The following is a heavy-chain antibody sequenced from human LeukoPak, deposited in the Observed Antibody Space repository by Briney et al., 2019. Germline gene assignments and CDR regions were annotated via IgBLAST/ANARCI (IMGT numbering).Heavy chain of an antibody. Sequence: SETLSLTCTVSGGSISSGNYYWSWIRQPAGKGLEWIGLIYTSGTTNYNPSLKSRVTISVDTSKNQFSLNLSSVTAADTAVYYCARGLRDTGILDWGQGTLVTVSS. CDR2: IYTSGTT. CDR1: GGSISSGNYY. D-gene: IGHD5-18*01. J-gene: IGHJ4*02. CDR3: ARGLRDTGILD. V-gene: IGHV4-61*02.